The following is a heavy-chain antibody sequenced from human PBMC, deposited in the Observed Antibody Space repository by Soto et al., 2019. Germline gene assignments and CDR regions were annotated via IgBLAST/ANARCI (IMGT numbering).Heavy chain of an antibody. CDR1: GYTFTSYG. Sequence: GASVKVSCKASGYTFTSYGISWVRQAPGQGLEWMGWISAYNGNTNYAQKLQGRVTMTTDTSTSTAYMELRSLRSDDTAVYYCARDTLGYCSSTSCPDAFDIWGQGTMVTVSS. D-gene: IGHD2-2*01. J-gene: IGHJ3*02. CDR2: ISAYNGNT. V-gene: IGHV1-18*01. CDR3: ARDTLGYCSSTSCPDAFDI.